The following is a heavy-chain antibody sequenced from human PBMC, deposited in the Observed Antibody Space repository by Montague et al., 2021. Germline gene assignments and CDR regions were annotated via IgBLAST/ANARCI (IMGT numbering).Heavy chain of an antibody. V-gene: IGHV4-59*08. J-gene: IGHJ5*02. CDR3: AKKEYFVSGTSYRGFDP. CDR2: MFYGGAT. Sequence: SETLSLTCTVSSGSIFHAHWSWVRQPPGKGLEWLGSMFYGGATSNNPSLRSRVTMSMDTSTNQFSLKLRFVTAADTAVYYCAKKEYFVSGTSYRGFDPWGQGILVTVSS. D-gene: IGHD3-10*01. CDR1: SGSIFHAH.